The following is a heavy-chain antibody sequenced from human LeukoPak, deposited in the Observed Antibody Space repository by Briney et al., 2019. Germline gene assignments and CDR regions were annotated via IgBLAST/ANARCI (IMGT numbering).Heavy chain of an antibody. J-gene: IGHJ4*02. CDR2: ISSSSSYI. CDR1: GFTFSSYS. D-gene: IGHD3-3*01. V-gene: IGHV3-21*01. Sequence: GGSLRLSCAASGFTFSSYSMNWVRQAPGKGLEWASSISSSSSYIYYADSVKGRFTISRSNAKNSLYLQMNSLRAEDTAVYYCASGDFWSGYYPPGYWGQGTLVTVSS. CDR3: ASGDFWSGYYPPGY.